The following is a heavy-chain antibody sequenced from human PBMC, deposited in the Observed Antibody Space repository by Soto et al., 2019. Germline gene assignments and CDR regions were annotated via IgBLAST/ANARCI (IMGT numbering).Heavy chain of an antibody. D-gene: IGHD6-19*01. Sequence: GESLKISCKGSGYSFTSYWISWVRQMPGKALEWMGRIDPSDSYTNYSPSFQGHVTISADKSISTAYLQWSSLKASDTAMYYCARGAGISPSHYYYGMDVWGQGXTVTVYS. V-gene: IGHV5-10-1*01. CDR2: IDPSDSYT. J-gene: IGHJ6*02. CDR3: ARGAGISPSHYYYGMDV. CDR1: GYSFTSYW.